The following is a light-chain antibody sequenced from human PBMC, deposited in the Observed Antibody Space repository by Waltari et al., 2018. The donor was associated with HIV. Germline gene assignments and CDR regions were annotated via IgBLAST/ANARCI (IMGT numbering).Light chain of an antibody. CDR2: RNP. CDR1: SSNIGSNY. Sequence: QSVLTQPSSASGTPGQRVTISCSGSSSNIGSNYVYWYQHLPGTAPTLLIYRNPQRPSGVHDRISGPKSGTSASLAISGLRSEDEADYYCAAWDDRLSGRLFGGGTRLT. V-gene: IGLV1-47*01. J-gene: IGLJ2*01. CDR3: AAWDDRLSGRL.